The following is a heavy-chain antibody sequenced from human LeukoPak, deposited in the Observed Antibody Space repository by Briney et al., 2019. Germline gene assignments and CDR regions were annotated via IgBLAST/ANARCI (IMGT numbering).Heavy chain of an antibody. V-gene: IGHV3-66*01. CDR3: ARMYYDYVWGSPVFDY. CDR1: GFTVSSNY. J-gene: IGHJ4*02. CDR2: IYSGGST. Sequence: GGSLRLSCAASGFTVSSNYMSWVRQAPGKGLEWVSVIYSGGSTYYADSVKGRFTISRDNSKNTLYPQMNSLRAEDTAVYYCARMYYDYVWGSPVFDYWGQGTLVTVSS. D-gene: IGHD3-16*01.